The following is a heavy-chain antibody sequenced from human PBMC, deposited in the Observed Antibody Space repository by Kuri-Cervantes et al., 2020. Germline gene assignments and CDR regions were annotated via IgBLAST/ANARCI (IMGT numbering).Heavy chain of an antibody. CDR3: ARSFSTGHITRRDAFDI. J-gene: IGHJ3*02. CDR1: GGSFSGYY. Sequence: SETLSLTCAVYGGSFSGYYWSWIRQPPGKGLEWIGEINHSGSTNYNPSLKSRVTISVDTSKNQFSLKLSSVTAADTAVYYCARSFSTGHITRRDAFDIWGQGTMVTVSS. D-gene: IGHD3-3*01. V-gene: IGHV4-34*01. CDR2: INHSGST.